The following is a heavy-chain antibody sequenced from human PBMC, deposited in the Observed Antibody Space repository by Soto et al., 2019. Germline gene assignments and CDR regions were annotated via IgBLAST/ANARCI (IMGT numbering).Heavy chain of an antibody. V-gene: IGHV3-30-3*01. CDR2: ISYDGSNE. CDR1: GFTFSRYA. Sequence: GGSLRLSCAASGFTFSRYAMHWVRQAPGKGLEWVAVISYDGSNEYYADSVKGRFTISRDNSKNTLYLQMNSLRAEDTAVYYCARDIPPRDSGWYGYYYSYGMDVWGQGTTVTVSS. J-gene: IGHJ6*02. CDR3: ARDIPPRDSGWYGYYYSYGMDV. D-gene: IGHD6-19*01.